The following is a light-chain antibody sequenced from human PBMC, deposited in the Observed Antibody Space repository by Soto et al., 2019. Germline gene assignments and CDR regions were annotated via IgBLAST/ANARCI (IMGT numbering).Light chain of an antibody. CDR1: QSVNNY. CDR3: QQSGNLIT. J-gene: IGKJ5*01. CDR2: DTS. V-gene: IGKV3-11*01. Sequence: EVVLTQSPATLSLSPGDGATLSCRASQSVNNYLAWYQQKPGRAPRLLIYDTSNRATDIPARFSGSGSGTDFTLTISSVEPEDSALYYCQQSGNLITFGQGTRLEV.